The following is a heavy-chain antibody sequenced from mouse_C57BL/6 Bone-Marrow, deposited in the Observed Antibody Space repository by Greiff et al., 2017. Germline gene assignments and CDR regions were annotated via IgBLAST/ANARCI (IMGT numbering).Heavy chain of an antibody. CDR2: IYPGNGDT. V-gene: IGHV1-82*01. J-gene: IGHJ4*01. CDR3: ANYDYDGDAMDY. D-gene: IGHD2-4*01. CDR1: GYEFSSSW. Sequence: QVQLKESGPELVKPGASVKISCKASGYEFSSSWMNWVKQRPGKGLEWIGRIYPGNGDTNYNGKFKGKATLTADKSSSTAYMQLSSLTSEDSAVYFCANYDYDGDAMDYWGQGTSVTVSS.